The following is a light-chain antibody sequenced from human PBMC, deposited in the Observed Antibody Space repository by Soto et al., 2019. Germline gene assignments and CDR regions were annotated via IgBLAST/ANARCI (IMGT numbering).Light chain of an antibody. J-gene: IGLJ3*02. V-gene: IGLV2-14*01. CDR2: EVT. CDR3: SSYTIKSTWV. CDR1: SSDIGAYNY. Sequence: QSALTQPASVSGSPGQSVTISCTGTSSDIGAYNYVAWYLQHPGKAPKLMIYEVTNRPSGVSSRFSGSKSGNTASLTISGLQAEDEGDYYCSSYTIKSTWVFGGGTKLTVL.